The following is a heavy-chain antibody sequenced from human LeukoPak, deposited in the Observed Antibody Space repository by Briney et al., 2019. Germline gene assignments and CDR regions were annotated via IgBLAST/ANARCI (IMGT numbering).Heavy chain of an antibody. CDR3: ARGGYYTLEYYYYMDV. V-gene: IGHV4-59*09. CDR2: IYYSGGT. Sequence: GYIYYSGGTNYNPSLKSRVTMSVDTSKNQFSLKLSSVTATDTAAYYCARGGYYTLEYYYYMDVWGKGTTVTVSS. J-gene: IGHJ6*03. D-gene: IGHD3-3*01.